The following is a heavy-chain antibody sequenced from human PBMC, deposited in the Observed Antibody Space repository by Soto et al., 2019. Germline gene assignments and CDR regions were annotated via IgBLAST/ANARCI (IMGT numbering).Heavy chain of an antibody. CDR3: VREPQLTSVTAFDY. CDR1: GFTFSDHY. D-gene: IGHD4-17*01. V-gene: IGHV3-72*01. Sequence: EVQLEESGGGLVQPGGSLSLSCAASGFTFSDHYMDWVRQAPGKGPEWVGRIRNKENGYTIEYAESVKGRFTISRDNLENSLHLQMTSLRTEDTAVYYCVREPQLTSVTAFDYWGQGTLVTVSS. CDR2: IRNKENGYTI. J-gene: IGHJ4*02.